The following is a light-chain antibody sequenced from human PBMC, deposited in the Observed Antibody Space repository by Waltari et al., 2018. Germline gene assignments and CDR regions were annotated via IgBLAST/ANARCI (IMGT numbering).Light chain of an antibody. Sequence: DIVLTQSPDSLAVSLGERATINCRSSQSVLYSSNNKNYLAWYQHKPGQPPKLLIYWASIRVSGVPDRFRGSESGTDFTFTISSLQAEDVAVYYCQQYYSNPLTFGQGTKVEI. CDR1: QSVLYSSNNKNY. CDR3: QQYYSNPLT. CDR2: WAS. J-gene: IGKJ1*01. V-gene: IGKV4-1*01.